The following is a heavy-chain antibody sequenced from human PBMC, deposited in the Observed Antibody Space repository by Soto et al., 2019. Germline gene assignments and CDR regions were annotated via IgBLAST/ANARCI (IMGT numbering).Heavy chain of an antibody. V-gene: IGHV4-34*01. CDR3: ARDRPRWVTTDRWFDP. Sequence: PSETLSLTCAVYGGSFSGYYWSWIRQPPGKGLEWIGYIYHSGSTYYNPSLKSRVTISVDRSKNQFSLKLSSVTAADTAVYYCARDRPRWVTTDRWFDPWGQGTLVTVSS. CDR2: IYHSGST. J-gene: IGHJ5*02. CDR1: GGSFSGYY. D-gene: IGHD4-4*01.